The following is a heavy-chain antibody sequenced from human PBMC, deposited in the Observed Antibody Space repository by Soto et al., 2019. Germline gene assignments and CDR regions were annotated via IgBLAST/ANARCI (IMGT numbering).Heavy chain of an antibody. CDR1: GGSISSSNHY. J-gene: IGHJ5*02. CDR3: ARRSYGSGVDL. CDR2: IYYSGGT. V-gene: IGHV4-39*01. D-gene: IGHD3-10*01. Sequence: QLQLQESGPGLVKPSETLSLTCTVSGGSISSSNHYWGWIRQTPGKGLEWIGNIYYSGGTFYNASLKSRVTISVDTFKNQLSLKVTSVTAADTAVYYCARRSYGSGVDLWGQGTLVTVSS.